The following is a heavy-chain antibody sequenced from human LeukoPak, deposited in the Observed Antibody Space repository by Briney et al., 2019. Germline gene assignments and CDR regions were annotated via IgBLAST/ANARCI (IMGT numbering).Heavy chain of an antibody. CDR2: INAGKGNT. D-gene: IGHD6-13*01. CDR1: GYTFTSYA. Sequence: ASVKVSCKASGYTFTSYAMHWVRQAPGQRLERMGWINAGKGNTKYSQKFQGRVTITGDTSTSTAYMELRSLRSDDTAVYYCARDGYAAAAALFDPWGQGTLVTVSS. V-gene: IGHV1-3*01. CDR3: ARDGYAAAAALFDP. J-gene: IGHJ5*02.